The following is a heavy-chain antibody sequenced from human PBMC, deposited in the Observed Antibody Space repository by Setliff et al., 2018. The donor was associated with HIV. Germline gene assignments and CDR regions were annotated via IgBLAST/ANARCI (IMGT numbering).Heavy chain of an antibody. CDR3: ATTKGGYTINSDTSGSRYFDH. J-gene: IGHJ4*02. V-gene: IGHV1-2*02. D-gene: IGHD3-22*01. CDR1: GYTFTDYF. CDR2: ISPRNGGT. Sequence: ASVKVSCKASGYTFTDYFIHWVRQAPGQGLEWVGWISPRNGGTNYAQKFQGRVTMTRDTSITTAYMELSRLRSDDTALYYCATTKGGYTINSDTSGSRYFDHWGQGTLVTVSS.